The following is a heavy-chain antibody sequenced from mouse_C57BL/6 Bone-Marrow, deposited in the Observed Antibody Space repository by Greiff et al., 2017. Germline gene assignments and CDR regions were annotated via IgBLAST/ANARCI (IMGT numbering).Heavy chain of an antibody. Sequence: QVQLQQPGAELVKPGASVKLSCKASGYTFTSYWMHWVKQRPGQGLEWIGMIHPNSGSTNYNEKFKSKATLTVDKSSSTAYMQLRSLTSEDSAVYYCAYDYDGAMDYWGQGTSVTVSS. CDR3: AYDYDGAMDY. CDR2: IHPNSGST. CDR1: GYTFTSYW. V-gene: IGHV1-64*01. D-gene: IGHD2-4*01. J-gene: IGHJ4*01.